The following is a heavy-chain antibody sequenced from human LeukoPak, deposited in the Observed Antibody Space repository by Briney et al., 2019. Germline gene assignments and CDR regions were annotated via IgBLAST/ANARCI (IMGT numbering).Heavy chain of an antibody. CDR3: ARFDSSSWYGYFDY. J-gene: IGHJ4*02. CDR1: GGSISSYY. V-gene: IGHV4-59*08. CDR2: IYYSGST. D-gene: IGHD6-13*01. Sequence: SETLSLTCTVSGGSISSYYWSWIRQPPGKGLEWIGYIYYSGSTNYNPSLKSRGTISVDTSKNQCSLKLSSVTAADTAVYYCARFDSSSWYGYFDYWGQGTLVTVSS.